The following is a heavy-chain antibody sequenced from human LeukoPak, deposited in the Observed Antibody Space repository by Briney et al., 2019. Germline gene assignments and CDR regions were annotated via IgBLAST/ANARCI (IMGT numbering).Heavy chain of an antibody. CDR3: ASRVGVTPRYFDY. V-gene: IGHV3-66*01. Sequence: PGGSLRLSCAASGFTVSSNYMSWVRQAPGKGLEWVSVIYSGGSTYYADSVKGRFTISRDNSKNTLYLQMNSLRAEDTAVYYCASRVGVTPRYFDYWGQGTLVTVSS. CDR2: IYSGGST. J-gene: IGHJ4*02. D-gene: IGHD1-26*01. CDR1: GFTVSSNY.